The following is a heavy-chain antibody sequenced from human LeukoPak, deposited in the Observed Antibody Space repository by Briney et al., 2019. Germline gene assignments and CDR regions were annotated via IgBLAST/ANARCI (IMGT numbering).Heavy chain of an antibody. CDR1: GYTFTGYY. V-gene: IGHV1-2*02. CDR2: INPNSGGT. J-gene: IGHJ3*02. CDR3: ASVVCSSTSCPSDAFDI. Sequence: ASVKVSCKASGYTFTGYYMHWVRRAPGQGLEWMGWINPNSGGTNYAQKFQGRVTMTRDTSISTAYMELSRLRSDDTAVYYCASVVCSSTSCPSDAFDIWGQGTMVTVSS. D-gene: IGHD2-2*01.